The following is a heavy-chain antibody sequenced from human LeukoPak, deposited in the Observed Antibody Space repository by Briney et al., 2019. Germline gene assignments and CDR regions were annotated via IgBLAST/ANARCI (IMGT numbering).Heavy chain of an antibody. CDR3: AKDKWWGASDH. D-gene: IGHD2-8*01. Sequence: GGSLRLSCAASGFSFSAHWMHWVRQAPGKGLVWVAQINGDATATNYAGSVKGRFSISRDNAKNTVHLQMSTLTAEDTAVYYCAKDKWWGASDHWGQGTLVTVSS. CDR2: INGDATAT. J-gene: IGHJ4*02. CDR1: GFSFSAHW. V-gene: IGHV3-74*01.